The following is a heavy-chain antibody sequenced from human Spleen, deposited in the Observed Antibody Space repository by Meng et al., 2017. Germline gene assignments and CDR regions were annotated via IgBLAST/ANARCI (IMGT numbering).Heavy chain of an antibody. Sequence: QVEIHQWGPGLLKPSGTLSLTCVVSGGSFSDYYWSWIRQPPGKGLEWIGEINHSGSTNYNPSLESRATISVDTSQNNLSLKLSSVTAADSAVYYCARGPTTMAHDFDYWGQGTLVTVSS. D-gene: IGHD4-11*01. CDR2: INHSGST. V-gene: IGHV4-34*01. CDR1: GGSFSDYY. J-gene: IGHJ4*02. CDR3: ARGPTTMAHDFDY.